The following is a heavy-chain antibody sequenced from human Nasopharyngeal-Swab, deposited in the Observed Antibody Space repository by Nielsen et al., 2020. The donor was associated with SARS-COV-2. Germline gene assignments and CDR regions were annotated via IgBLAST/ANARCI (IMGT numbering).Heavy chain of an antibody. CDR3: ARDSDIPYSGYGMDV. J-gene: IGHJ6*02. CDR2: IKQDGSEK. Sequence: GESLKISCAASGFTFSKFWMNWVRQAPGKGLEWVANIKQDGSEKYYVDSVKGRFTISRDNAKNSLYLQMNSLRAEDTAVYYCARDSDIPYSGYGMDVWGQGTTVTVSS. V-gene: IGHV3-7*01. D-gene: IGHD6-13*01. CDR1: GFTFSKFW.